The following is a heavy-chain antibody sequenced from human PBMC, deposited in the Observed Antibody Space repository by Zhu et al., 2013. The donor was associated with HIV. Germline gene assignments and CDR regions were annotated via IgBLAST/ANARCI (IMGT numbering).Heavy chain of an antibody. V-gene: IGHV4-39*07. CDR3: ARVSGTYNYYYYYMDV. J-gene: IGHJ6*03. CDR2: INYGGNT. CDR1: GGAINSGSYH. Sequence: QVQLQESGPGLVKPSETLSLTCSVSGGAINSGSYHWGWIRQPPGKGLEWIGSINYGGNTYYNPSLRSRVTISVDTSKNQFSLKVTTVTAADTAVYSCARVSGTYNYYYYYMDVWGEGTTVTVSS. D-gene: IGHD4-4*01.